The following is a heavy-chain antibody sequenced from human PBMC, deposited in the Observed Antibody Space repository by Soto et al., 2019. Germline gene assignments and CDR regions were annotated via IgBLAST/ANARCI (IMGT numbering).Heavy chain of an antibody. Sequence: GGSLRLSCAASGFVFRNARMSWARQAPGRGLEWVGHIRSSAERGTTDYAAPVKGRFTISRDDSQNTLYLQMNSLKTEDTAVYFCYHYGSGSYSTDYWGQGTLVTVSS. CDR3: YHYGSGSYSTDY. V-gene: IGHV3-15*07. CDR1: GFVFRNAR. D-gene: IGHD3-10*01. CDR2: IRSSAERGTT. J-gene: IGHJ4*02.